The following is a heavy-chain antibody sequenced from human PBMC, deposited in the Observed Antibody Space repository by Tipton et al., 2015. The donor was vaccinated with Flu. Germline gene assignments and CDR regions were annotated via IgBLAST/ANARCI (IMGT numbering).Heavy chain of an antibody. J-gene: IGHJ4*02. D-gene: IGHD6-13*01. CDR1: GFTFSSYE. CDR2: ITGNGLTK. V-gene: IGHV3-48*03. Sequence: GSLRLSCAASGFTFSSYEMNWVRQAPGKGLEWISKITGNGLTKHYVDSVKGRFAISRDNAKNSMYLQMNSLRAEDTAVYYCARGFIALCDNWGQGTLVTVSS. CDR3: ARGFIALCDN.